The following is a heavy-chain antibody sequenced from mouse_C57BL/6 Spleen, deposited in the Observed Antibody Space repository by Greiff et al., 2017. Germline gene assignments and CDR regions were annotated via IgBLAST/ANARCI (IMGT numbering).Heavy chain of an antibody. D-gene: IGHD4-1*01. J-gene: IGHJ1*03. CDR1: GFTFSSYA. CDR3: ARDRLGYWYFDV. V-gene: IGHV5-4*01. Sequence: DVHLVESGGGLVKPGGSLKLSCAASGFTFSSYAMSWVRQTPEKRLEWVATISDGGSYTYYPDNVKGRFTISRDNAKNNLYLQMSHLKSEDTAMYYCARDRLGYWYFDVWGTGTTVTVSS. CDR2: ISDGGSYT.